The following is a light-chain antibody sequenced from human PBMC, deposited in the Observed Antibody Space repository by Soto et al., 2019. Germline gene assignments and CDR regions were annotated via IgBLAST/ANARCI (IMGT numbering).Light chain of an antibody. Sequence: LTQPASVSGSPGQSITISCTGTSSDVGSYNYVSWYQQHPGKAPKLMIYEVSNRPSGVSSRFSGSKSGNTASLTISGLQAEDEADYYCSSYTSSGTLFGTGTKVTVL. CDR1: SSDVGSYNY. J-gene: IGLJ1*01. V-gene: IGLV2-14*01. CDR3: SSYTSSGTL. CDR2: EVS.